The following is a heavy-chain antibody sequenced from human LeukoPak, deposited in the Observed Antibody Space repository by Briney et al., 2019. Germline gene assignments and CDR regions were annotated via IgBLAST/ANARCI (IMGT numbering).Heavy chain of an antibody. Sequence: PSETLSLTCAVSGGSISSSNWWSWVRQPPGKGLEWIGEIYHSGSTNYNPSLKSRVTISVDKSKNQFSLKLSSVTAADTAVYYCARDRLRWSEYNWFDPWGQGTLVTVSS. CDR1: GGSISSSNW. J-gene: IGHJ5*02. CDR3: ARDRLRWSEYNWFDP. V-gene: IGHV4-4*02. D-gene: IGHD4-23*01. CDR2: IYHSGST.